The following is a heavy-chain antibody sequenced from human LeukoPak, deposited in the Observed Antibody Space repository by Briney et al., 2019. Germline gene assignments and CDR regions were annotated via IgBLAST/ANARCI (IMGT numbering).Heavy chain of an antibody. D-gene: IGHD3-10*01. V-gene: IGHV1-18*01. Sequence: ASVKVSCKASGYTFTSYGISWVRQAPGQGLEWMGWISAYNGNTNYAQKLQGRVTMTTDTSTGTAYMELRSLRSDDTAVYYCARDLDGSGSYYNALYWGQGTLVTVSS. CDR1: GYTFTSYG. CDR2: ISAYNGNT. CDR3: ARDLDGSGSYYNALY. J-gene: IGHJ4*02.